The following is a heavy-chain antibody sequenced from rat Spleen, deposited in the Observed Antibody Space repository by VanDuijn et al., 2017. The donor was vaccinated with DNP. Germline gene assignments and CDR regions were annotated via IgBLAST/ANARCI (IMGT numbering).Heavy chain of an antibody. CDR2: IIYDGSRT. CDR1: GFTFSDYN. V-gene: IGHV5S10*01. D-gene: IGHD1-4*01. CDR3: TTGAGSP. J-gene: IGHJ4*01. Sequence: EVQLVESGGGLVQPGRSLKLSCAASGFTFSDYNMAWVRQAPKKGLEWVATIIYDGSRTYYRDSVKGRFTISRDNAKNTLYLQMDSLRSEDTATYYCTTGAGSPWGQGTSVTVSS.